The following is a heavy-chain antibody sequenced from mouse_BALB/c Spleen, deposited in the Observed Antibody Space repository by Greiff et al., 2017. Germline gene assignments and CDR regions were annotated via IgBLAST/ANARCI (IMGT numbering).Heavy chain of an antibody. CDR3: ALGRWYYAMDY. Sequence: EVMLVESGGGLVQPGGSRKLSCAASGFTFSSFGMHWVRQAPEKGLEWVAYISSGSSTIYYADTVKGRFTISRDNPKNTLFLQMTSLRSEDTAMYYCALGRWYYAMDYWGQGTSVTVSS. CDR1: GFTFSSFG. J-gene: IGHJ4*01. CDR2: ISSGSSTI. D-gene: IGHD2-3*01. V-gene: IGHV5-17*02.